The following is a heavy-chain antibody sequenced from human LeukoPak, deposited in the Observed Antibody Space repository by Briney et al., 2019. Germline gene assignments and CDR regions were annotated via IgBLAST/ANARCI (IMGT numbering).Heavy chain of an antibody. CDR1: GFTFSDYT. Sequence: PGGSLRLSCAASGFTFSDYTMHWVRQAPGKGLEYVSAIGGDGGTTYYANSVKGRFTISRDNSKSTLYLQMGILRAEDVAVYYCARKMVRGSITYFDYWGQGTLVTVSS. V-gene: IGHV3-64*01. D-gene: IGHD3-10*01. CDR3: ARKMVRGSITYFDY. CDR2: IGGDGGTT. J-gene: IGHJ4*02.